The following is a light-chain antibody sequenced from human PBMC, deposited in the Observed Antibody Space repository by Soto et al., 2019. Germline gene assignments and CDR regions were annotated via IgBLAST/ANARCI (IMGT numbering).Light chain of an antibody. CDR1: SSDVGAYNY. J-gene: IGLJ3*02. Sequence: QSALTQPRSVSGSPGQSVTISCTGTSSDVGAYNYASWYQQHPGKFPKLMIYDVSRRPSGVPDRFSGSKSGNTASLTISGLQADDEADYYCCSYAGSYTLVFGGGTKVTVL. V-gene: IGLV2-11*01. CDR2: DVS. CDR3: CSYAGSYTLV.